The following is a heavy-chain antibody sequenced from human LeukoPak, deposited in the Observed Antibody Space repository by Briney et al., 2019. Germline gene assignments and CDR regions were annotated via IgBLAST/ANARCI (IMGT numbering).Heavy chain of an antibody. J-gene: IGHJ6*03. CDR3: ARGQVDIIWGYYYYMDV. CDR2: ISYDGSNK. Sequence: PGGSLRLSCAASGFTFSSYAMHWVRQAPGKGLEWVAVISYDGSNKYYADSVKGRFTISRDNSKNTLYLQMNSLRAEDTAVYYCARGQVDIIWGYYYYMDVWGKGTTVTISS. D-gene: IGHD5-12*01. V-gene: IGHV3-30*04. CDR1: GFTFSSYA.